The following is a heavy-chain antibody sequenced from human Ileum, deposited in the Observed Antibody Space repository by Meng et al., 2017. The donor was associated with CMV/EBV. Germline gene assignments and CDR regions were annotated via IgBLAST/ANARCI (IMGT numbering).Heavy chain of an antibody. Sequence: CAVSGFNFSNSAMSWVRQAPGKGLEWVSSISRNGDTTYYEDSVKGHFTISRDNSKHTLYLQMISLRVEDTAIYYCATDGYNSDWYFSLWGRGTLVTVSS. CDR3: ATDGYNSDWYFSL. CDR2: ISRNGDTT. V-gene: IGHV3-23*01. D-gene: IGHD1-1*01. J-gene: IGHJ2*01. CDR1: GFNFSNSA.